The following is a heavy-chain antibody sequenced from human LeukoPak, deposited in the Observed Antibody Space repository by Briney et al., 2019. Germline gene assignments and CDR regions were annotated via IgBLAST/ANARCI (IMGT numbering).Heavy chain of an antibody. Sequence: ASVKVSCKASGYTFTGYYMHWVRQAPGQGLEWMGWINPNSGGTNYAQKFQGRVTMTRDTSISTAYMGLSRLRSDDTAVYYCAREGAYYYGSGSYYTPFDYWGQGTLVTVSS. CDR3: AREGAYYYGSGSYYTPFDY. D-gene: IGHD3-10*01. CDR2: INPNSGGT. V-gene: IGHV1-2*02. J-gene: IGHJ4*02. CDR1: GYTFTGYY.